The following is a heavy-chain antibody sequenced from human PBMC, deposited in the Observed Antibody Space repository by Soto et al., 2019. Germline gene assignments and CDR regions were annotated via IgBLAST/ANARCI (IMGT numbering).Heavy chain of an antibody. CDR1: GFTLSNYW. CDR2: INKDGSQK. CDR3: VRELGLDY. J-gene: IGHJ4*02. V-gene: IGHV3-7*03. Sequence: GGSLRLSCAGSGFTLSNYWMTWVRQAPGKGLEWVANINKDGSQKNYVDSVKGRFTIARDNGQNSLSLQINSLRVEDTAVYYCVRELGLDYWGQGALVTVSS. D-gene: IGHD7-27*01.